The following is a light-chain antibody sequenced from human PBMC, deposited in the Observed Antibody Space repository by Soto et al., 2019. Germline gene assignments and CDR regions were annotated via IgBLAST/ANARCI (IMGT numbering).Light chain of an antibody. Sequence: DIQMTQSPSTLSASVGDRVTITCRASQSISSWLAWYRQKPGKAPELLIFEASSLQSGVSSRFSGSGSGTEFTLTITSLQSDDFATYYCQQYDSYQGTFGQGTKLEIK. CDR1: QSISSW. CDR2: EAS. CDR3: QQYDSYQGT. V-gene: IGKV1-5*01. J-gene: IGKJ2*02.